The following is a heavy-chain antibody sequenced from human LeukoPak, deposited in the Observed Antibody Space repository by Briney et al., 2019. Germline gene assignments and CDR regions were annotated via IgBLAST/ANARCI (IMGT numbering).Heavy chain of an antibody. Sequence: PSETLSLTCTVSGGSLSSYYWSWSRQPPGKGLEWIGYIYYSGSTNYNPYLKSRVTISVDTSKNQFSLKLSSVTAADTAVYYCARGRRYYYDSSGYFTYYFDYWGQGTLVTVSS. CDR3: ARGRRYYYDSSGYFTYYFDY. J-gene: IGHJ4*02. CDR2: IYYSGST. V-gene: IGHV4-59*01. CDR1: GGSLSSYY. D-gene: IGHD3-22*01.